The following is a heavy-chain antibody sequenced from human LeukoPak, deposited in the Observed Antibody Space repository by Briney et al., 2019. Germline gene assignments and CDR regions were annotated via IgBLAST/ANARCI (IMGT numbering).Heavy chain of an antibody. J-gene: IGHJ4*02. Sequence: SETLSLTCAVYGGSFSGYYWSWIRQPPGKGLEWIGEINHSGSTNYNPSLKSRVTISVDTSKNQFSLKLSSVTAADTAVYYCARAASSGWFVTYWGQGTLVTVSP. V-gene: IGHV4-34*01. CDR3: ARAASSGWFVTY. CDR1: GGSFSGYY. CDR2: INHSGST. D-gene: IGHD6-19*01.